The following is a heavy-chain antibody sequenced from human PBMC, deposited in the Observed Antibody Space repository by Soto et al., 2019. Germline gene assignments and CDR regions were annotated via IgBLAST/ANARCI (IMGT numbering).Heavy chain of an antibody. Sequence: EVQLLESGGGVVQPGGSLRLSCAASGFTFNNYALNWVRQAPGKGLERGSSISGTGGSTFYAGSAKGRFTISRDNSKNTLFLQMTSLRAEDTAVYYCGKGNYTWGTGDAFDIWGQGTMVTVSS. CDR3: GKGNYTWGTGDAFDI. J-gene: IGHJ3*02. CDR1: GFTFNNYA. D-gene: IGHD3-3*01. V-gene: IGHV3-23*01. CDR2: ISGTGGST.